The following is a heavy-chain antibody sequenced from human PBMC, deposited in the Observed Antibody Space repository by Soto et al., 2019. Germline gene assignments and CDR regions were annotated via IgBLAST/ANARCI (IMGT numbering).Heavy chain of an antibody. CDR3: ARDLGSSSWYQGGAFDI. CDR1: GYTFTGYY. D-gene: IGHD6-13*01. J-gene: IGHJ3*02. CDR2: INPNSGGT. Sequence: QVQLVQSGAEVKKPGASVKVSCKASGYTFTGYYMHWVRQAPGQGLEWMGWINPNSGGTNDAQKFQGWVTMTRDTSISTAYMELSRLRSDDTAVYYCARDLGSSSWYQGGAFDIWGQGTMVTVSS. V-gene: IGHV1-2*04.